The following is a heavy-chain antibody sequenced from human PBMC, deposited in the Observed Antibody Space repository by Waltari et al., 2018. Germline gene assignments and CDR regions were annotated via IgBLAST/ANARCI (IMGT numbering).Heavy chain of an antibody. CDR1: GFTFSSYA. V-gene: IGHV3-23*01. D-gene: IGHD1-26*01. CDR2: IRGSGGST. CDR3: AKGPKWELLPEPYFDY. J-gene: IGHJ4*02. Sequence: EVQLLESGGGLVQPGGSLRLSCAASGFTFSSYAMSWVRQAPGRGVGWVSGIRGSGGSTYYADSVKGRFTISRDNAKNTLYLQMNSLRAEHTAVYYCAKGPKWELLPEPYFDYWGQGTLVTVSS.